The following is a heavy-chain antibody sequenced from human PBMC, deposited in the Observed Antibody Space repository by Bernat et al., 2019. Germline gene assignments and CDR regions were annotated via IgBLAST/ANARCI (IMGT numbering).Heavy chain of an antibody. CDR1: GFSLSNARMG. D-gene: IGHD3-10*01. Sequence: QVTLKESGPVLVKPTETLTLTCTVSGFSLSNARMGVSWIRQPPGKALEWLAHILSNDEKSYSTSLKSRLTISKDTSKSQVVLTMTNMDPVDTATYYCARIGYYYGSGSSGGDAFDIWDQGTMVTVSS. J-gene: IGHJ3*02. V-gene: IGHV2-26*01. CDR2: ILSNDEK. CDR3: ARIGYYYGSGSSGGDAFDI.